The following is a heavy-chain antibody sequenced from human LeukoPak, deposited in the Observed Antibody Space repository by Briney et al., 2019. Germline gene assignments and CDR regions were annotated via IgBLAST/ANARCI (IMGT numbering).Heavy chain of an antibody. CDR1: GFTVSNNN. D-gene: IGHD6-19*01. CDR2: IYSGGDT. J-gene: IGHJ5*02. CDR3: ARDPPAVRSNTYA. V-gene: IGHV3-66*01. Sequence: PGGSLRLSCAASGFTVSNNNMNWVRQAPGKGLEWVSLIYSGGDTHYADSVKGRFTISRDSSKNTLYLQMNSLRAEDTAEYYCARDPPAVRSNTYAWGQGTLVTVSS.